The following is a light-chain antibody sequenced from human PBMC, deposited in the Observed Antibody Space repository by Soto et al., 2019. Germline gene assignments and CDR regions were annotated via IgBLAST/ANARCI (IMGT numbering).Light chain of an antibody. CDR1: QSVSSSY. Sequence: EIVLTPSPGTLSLSPGERANLSCRASQSVSSSYLAWYQQKPGQAPRLLIYGASSRATGIPDRFSGSGSGTDFTLTISRLEPEDSAVYYCQQYGSSPTWTFGQGTKVDIK. CDR2: GAS. V-gene: IGKV3-20*01. J-gene: IGKJ1*01. CDR3: QQYGSSPTWT.